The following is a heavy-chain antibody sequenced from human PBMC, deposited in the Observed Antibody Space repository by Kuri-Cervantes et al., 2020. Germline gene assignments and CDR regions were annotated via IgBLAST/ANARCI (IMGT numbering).Heavy chain of an antibody. CDR1: GFTFDDYA. CDR2: ICSGGST. CDR3: ARDRDDAFDI. V-gene: IGHV3-66*01. Sequence: ETLSLTCAASGFTFDDYAMHWVRQAPGKGLEWVSVICSGGSTYYADSVKGRFTISRDNSKNTLYLQMNSLRAEDTAVYYCARDRDDAFDIWGQGTMVTVSS. J-gene: IGHJ3*02.